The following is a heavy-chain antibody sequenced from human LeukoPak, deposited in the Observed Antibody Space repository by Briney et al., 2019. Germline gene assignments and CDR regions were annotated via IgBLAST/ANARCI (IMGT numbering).Heavy chain of an antibody. Sequence: PGRSLRLSCAASGFTFSSYGMHWVRQAPGKGLEWVAVISYDGSNKCYADSVEGRFTISRDNSKNTLYLQMNSLRAEDTAVYYCAKDRTGSQRRGYFDYWGQGTLVTVSS. CDR3: AKDRTGSQRRGYFDY. V-gene: IGHV3-30*18. J-gene: IGHJ4*02. CDR2: ISYDGSNK. CDR1: GFTFSSYG. D-gene: IGHD3/OR15-3a*01.